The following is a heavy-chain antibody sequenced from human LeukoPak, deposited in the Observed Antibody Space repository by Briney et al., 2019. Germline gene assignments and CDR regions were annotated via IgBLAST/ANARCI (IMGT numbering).Heavy chain of an antibody. CDR3: VKGAAYHLGDAFDI. Sequence: GGSLRLSCAASGFTFDDYVMNWVRQAPGKGLEWVSGISRNSGTIGYADSVKGRFTISRDNAKNSLYLQMNSLRAEDTALYYCVKGAAYHLGDAFDIWGQGTMVTVSS. CDR2: ISRNSGTI. CDR1: GFTFDDYV. J-gene: IGHJ3*02. V-gene: IGHV3-9*01. D-gene: IGHD2-15*01.